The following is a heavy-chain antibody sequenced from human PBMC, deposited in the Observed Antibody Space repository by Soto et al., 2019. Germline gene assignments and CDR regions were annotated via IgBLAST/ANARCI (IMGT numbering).Heavy chain of an antibody. CDR3: ASGAINYYYEDV. CDR1: GFTFSDYW. J-gene: IGHJ6*03. CDR2: IKRDGSTT. D-gene: IGHD1-26*01. V-gene: IGHV3-74*01. Sequence: EVQLVESGGGLVQPGGSLRLSCAASGFTFSDYWMHWVRQAPGKGLEWVSRIKRDGSTTNYADSVKGRFTISRDNAKNTLYLEMNSLRVEDTADYYCASGAINYYYEDVWCKGTTVTVSS.